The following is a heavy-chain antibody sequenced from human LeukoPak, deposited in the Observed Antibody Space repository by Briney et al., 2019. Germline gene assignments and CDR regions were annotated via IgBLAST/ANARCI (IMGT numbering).Heavy chain of an antibody. D-gene: IGHD5-18*01. Sequence: PSETLSLTCAVYGGSFSGYYWSWIRQPPGKGLEWIGEINHSGSTNYNPSLTSRVTISVDTSKNQFSLKLSSVTAADTAVYYCARGATAMPFHNWFDPWGQGTLVTVSS. CDR3: ARGATAMPFHNWFDP. CDR2: INHSGST. CDR1: GGSFSGYY. V-gene: IGHV4-34*01. J-gene: IGHJ5*02.